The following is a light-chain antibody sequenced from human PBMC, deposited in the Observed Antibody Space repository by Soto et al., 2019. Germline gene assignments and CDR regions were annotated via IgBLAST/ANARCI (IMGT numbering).Light chain of an antibody. CDR2: GAS. J-gene: IGKJ1*01. V-gene: IGKV3-15*01. CDR1: QSVSSN. CDR3: QQYNNWPRT. Sequence: EIVMTQSPATLSVSPGERDTLSCRASQSVSSNLAWYQQKPGQATRLLIYGASTRATGIPARFSGSGSGTEFTLTISRLQSEDFAVYYCQQYNNWPRTFGQVTKVEIK.